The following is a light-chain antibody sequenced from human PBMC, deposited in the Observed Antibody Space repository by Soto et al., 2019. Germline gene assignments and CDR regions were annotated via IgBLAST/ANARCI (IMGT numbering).Light chain of an antibody. CDR2: NVY. J-gene: IGLJ1*01. Sequence: QSALTQPASVSGSPGQSITISCTGTNSDVGAYNFVSWHQQHPGKAPKLMIYNVYDRPSGISYRFSGSKSGNTASLTISGLQGEDEADYYCSAYTVSRTYVFGTGTKLTVL. CDR1: NSDVGAYNF. CDR3: SAYTVSRTYV. V-gene: IGLV2-14*03.